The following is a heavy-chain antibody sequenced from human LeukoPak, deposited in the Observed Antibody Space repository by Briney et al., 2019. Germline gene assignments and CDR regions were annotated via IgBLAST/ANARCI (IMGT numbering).Heavy chain of an antibody. CDR1: GFSLSTSGMC. CDR2: IDWDDDK. D-gene: IGHD4-17*01. J-gene: IGHJ4*02. Sequence: SGPALVKPTQTLTLTCTSSGFSLSTSGMCMSWIRQPPGKPLEWLALIDWDDDKYYSTSLKTRLTISKHTPKNQEVRTMTNVDPVDTATYYCARTTPLTTVTTRWYFDYWGQRTLVTVSS. CDR3: ARTTPLTTVTTRWYFDY. V-gene: IGHV2-70*01.